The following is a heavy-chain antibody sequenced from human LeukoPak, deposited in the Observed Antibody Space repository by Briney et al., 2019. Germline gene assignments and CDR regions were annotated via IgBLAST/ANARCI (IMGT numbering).Heavy chain of an antibody. D-gene: IGHD6-19*01. V-gene: IGHV3-23*01. CDR2: ISGSGTST. Sequence: GGSLRLSCTASGFTFSKYAMNWVRQAPGRGLEWVSNISGSGTSTNYADSVKGRFTISRDNSKNTLYLQMNSLRAEDTAVYYCARILDSAWGELGYWGQGTLVTVSS. J-gene: IGHJ4*02. CDR1: GFTFSKYA. CDR3: ARILDSAWGELGY.